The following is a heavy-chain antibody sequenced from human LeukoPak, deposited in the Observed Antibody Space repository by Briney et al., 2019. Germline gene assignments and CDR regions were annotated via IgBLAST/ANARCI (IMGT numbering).Heavy chain of an antibody. Sequence: SETLSLTCKVSGGFVTSGTYHWGWIRQPPRKGLEWIGSVYFDGGTHYNPSLQSRVTISVDTSKNQFSLRLSSVTAADTALYYCARDHYYDGRGRFDPWGQGTLVTVSS. CDR3: ARDHYYDGRGRFDP. J-gene: IGHJ5*02. CDR2: VYFDGGT. D-gene: IGHD3-16*01. V-gene: IGHV4-39*07. CDR1: GGFVTSGTYH.